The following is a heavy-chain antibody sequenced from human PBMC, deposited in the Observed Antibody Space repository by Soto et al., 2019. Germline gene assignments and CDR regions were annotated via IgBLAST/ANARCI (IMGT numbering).Heavy chain of an antibody. J-gene: IGHJ3*01. CDR1: GFTFDAYP. CDR3: VRDDAFDL. CDR2: LAWDGGSI. V-gene: IGHV3-9*01. Sequence: EVQLVESGGGLVQPGRSLRLSCAASGFTFDAYPMHWVRQAPRKGLEWVAGLAWDGGSIEYVDSVEGRFTISRDNAKNSLYLQMSSLRDEDTALYYCVRDDAFDLWGQGTQVTVSS.